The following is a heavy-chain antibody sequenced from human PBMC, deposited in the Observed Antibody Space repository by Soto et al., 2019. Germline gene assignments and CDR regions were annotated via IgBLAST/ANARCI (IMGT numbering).Heavy chain of an antibody. J-gene: IGHJ4*02. Sequence: SETLSLTCAVYGGSFSGYYWSWIRQPPGKGLEWIGEINHSGSTNYNPSLKSRVTISVDTSKNQFSRKLSSVTAADTAVYYCARVNTYYDYVWGSYRYPESFDSVLFDYWGQGTLVTVSS. CDR1: GGSFSGYY. D-gene: IGHD3-16*02. CDR3: ARVNTYYDYVWGSYRYPESFDSVLFDY. CDR2: INHSGST. V-gene: IGHV4-34*01.